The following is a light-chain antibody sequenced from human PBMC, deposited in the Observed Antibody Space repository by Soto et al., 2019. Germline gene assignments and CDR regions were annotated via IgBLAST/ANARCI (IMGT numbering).Light chain of an antibody. CDR3: SSHAGINNVV. J-gene: IGLJ3*02. CDR2: EVT. V-gene: IGLV2-8*01. Sequence: QSVLPQPPSASGAPGQSVTISCTGTSSDVGGYNYVSWYQQHPGKAPKLMIYEVTKRPSGVPDRFSGSKSGNTASLTVSGLLAEDEADYNCSSHAGINNVVFGGGTKVTVL. CDR1: SSDVGGYNY.